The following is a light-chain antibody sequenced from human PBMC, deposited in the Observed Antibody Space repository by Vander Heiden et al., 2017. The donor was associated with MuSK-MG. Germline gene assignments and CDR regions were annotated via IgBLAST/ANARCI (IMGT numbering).Light chain of an antibody. CDR3: QQENSYPYT. J-gene: IGKJ2*01. Sequence: IQMTQSPSTLSASVRDRVTITCRASQSISSWLAWYQQKPGKAPKLLIYKASSLESGVPSRFSGSGSGTEFTLTISSMQPDDLATYYCQQENSYPYTFGQGTKLEIK. CDR1: QSISSW. CDR2: KAS. V-gene: IGKV1-5*03.